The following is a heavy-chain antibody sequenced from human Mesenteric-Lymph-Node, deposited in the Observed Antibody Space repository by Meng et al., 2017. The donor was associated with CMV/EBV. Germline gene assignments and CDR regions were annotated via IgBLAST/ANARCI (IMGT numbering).Heavy chain of an antibody. CDR1: SFAFSNYN. CDR3: ARDPGYGSYFDY. D-gene: IGHD4-17*01. Sequence: GESLKISCAASSFAFSNYNMHWVRQAPGKGLEWVSTISSSGIYISYADSVKGRFGISRDNARNSLSLQMNNLRAEDTAVYYCARDPGYGSYFDYWGQGTLVTVSS. CDR2: ISSSGIYI. V-gene: IGHV3-21*01. J-gene: IGHJ4*02.